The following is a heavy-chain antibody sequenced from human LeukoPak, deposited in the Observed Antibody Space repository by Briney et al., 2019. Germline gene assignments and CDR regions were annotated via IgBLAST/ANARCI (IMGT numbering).Heavy chain of an antibody. V-gene: IGHV3-74*01. Sequence: GESLRLSCAASGFTFSSYWMHWVRQAPGKGLVWVSRIKGDGIATNYADSVKGRFTISRDNAKNTLYLQMNSLRAEDTAVYYCARASSPIDWGQGTLVTVSS. J-gene: IGHJ4*02. D-gene: IGHD2-15*01. CDR3: ARASSPID. CDR1: GFTFSSYW. CDR2: IKGDGIAT.